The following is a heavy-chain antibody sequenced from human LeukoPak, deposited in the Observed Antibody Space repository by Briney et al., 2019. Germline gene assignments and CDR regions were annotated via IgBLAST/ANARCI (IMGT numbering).Heavy chain of an antibody. Sequence: SETLSLTCAVSGYSISSGYYWGWIRQPPGKGLEWTGSIYHSGSTYYNPSLKSRVTISVDTSKNQFSLKLSSVTAADTAVYYCARRGGSYSYYYMDVWGKGTTVTVSS. CDR2: IYHSGST. CDR1: GYSISSGYY. D-gene: IGHD1-26*01. CDR3: ARRGGSYSYYYMDV. V-gene: IGHV4-38-2*01. J-gene: IGHJ6*03.